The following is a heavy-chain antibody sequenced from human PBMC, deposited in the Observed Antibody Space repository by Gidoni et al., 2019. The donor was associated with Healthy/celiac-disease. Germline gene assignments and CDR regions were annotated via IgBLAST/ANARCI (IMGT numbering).Heavy chain of an antibody. D-gene: IGHD1-26*01. CDR1: GYTFTGYS. Sequence: QVQLVQSGAEVKKPGASVKVSCKASGYTFTGYSMHWVRQAPGQGLEWLGWINPNSGGTTYAQKFQGRVTMTRDASISTAYMELSRLRSDDTAVYYCARDLMGQSGWDTTGHYYYYYMDVWGKGTTVTVSS. CDR2: INPNSGGT. V-gene: IGHV1-2*02. CDR3: ARDLMGQSGWDTTGHYYYYYMDV. J-gene: IGHJ6*03.